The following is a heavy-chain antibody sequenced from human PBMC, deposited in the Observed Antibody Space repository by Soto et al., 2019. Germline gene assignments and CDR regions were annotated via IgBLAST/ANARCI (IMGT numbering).Heavy chain of an antibody. J-gene: IGHJ4*02. CDR3: ARETRAAMAGYYFDY. Sequence: SLRLSCAASGFTFSSYGMHWVRQAPGKGLEWVAVIWYDGSYKYYADSVKGRFTISRDNSKNTLYLQMNSLRAEDMAVYYCARETRAAMAGYYFDYWGQGTLVTVSS. CDR2: IWYDGSYK. D-gene: IGHD5-18*01. CDR1: GFTFSSYG. V-gene: IGHV3-33*01.